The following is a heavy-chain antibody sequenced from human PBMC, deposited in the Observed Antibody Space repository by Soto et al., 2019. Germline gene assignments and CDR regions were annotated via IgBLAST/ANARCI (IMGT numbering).Heavy chain of an antibody. Sequence: ASVKVSCKASGYTFSSYDINWLRQAPGQGLEWMGWISGYNGNTNYAQKFQGRISMTTDTSTSTSYMELRSLRSDDTAVYYCAREWSGSSGFLDYWGQGALVTVSS. J-gene: IGHJ4*02. CDR2: ISGYNGNT. D-gene: IGHD3-22*01. V-gene: IGHV1-18*04. CDR3: AREWSGSSGFLDY. CDR1: GYTFSSYD.